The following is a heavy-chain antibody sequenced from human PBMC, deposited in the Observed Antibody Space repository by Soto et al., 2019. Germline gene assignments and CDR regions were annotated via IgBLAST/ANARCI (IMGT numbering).Heavy chain of an antibody. CDR2: IIPIFGTP. J-gene: IGHJ3*02. CDR3: STGTKGREFGWGAFDI. V-gene: IGHV1-69*13. D-gene: IGHD7-27*01. CDR1: GGTFSSYA. Sequence: SVKVSCKASGGTFSSYAFSWVRQAPGQGLEWMGGIIPIFGTPNYAQKVQGRVTITADGSTSADYMEQSSLRSEDTALYYCSTGTKGREFGWGAFDIWALGTLVTVSS.